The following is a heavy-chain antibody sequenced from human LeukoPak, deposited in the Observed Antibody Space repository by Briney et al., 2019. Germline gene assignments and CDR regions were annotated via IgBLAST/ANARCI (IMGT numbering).Heavy chain of an antibody. CDR2: INNSGST. CDR1: GGSFSGYY. J-gene: IGHJ3*02. Sequence: DPSETLSLTCAVYGGSFSGYYWSWLRQPPGKGLEWLGEINNSGSTNYNPSLKSRVTISVDTSKNQFSLKLSSVTAADTAVYYCARGLTTAWHNAFDIWGQGTMVTVSS. V-gene: IGHV4-34*01. CDR3: ARGLTTAWHNAFDI. D-gene: IGHD4-11*01.